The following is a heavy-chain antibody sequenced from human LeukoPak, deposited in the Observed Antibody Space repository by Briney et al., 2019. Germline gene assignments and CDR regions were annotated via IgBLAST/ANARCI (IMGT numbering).Heavy chain of an antibody. CDR3: VRDRELTY. D-gene: IGHD5-24*01. Sequence: PSETLSLTCTVSDGSISIYYWSWIRQPPGKGLEWIGYIYNSGSTIYNPSLKSRVTISADTSKNQFSLKLSSVTAADTAVCYCVRDRELTYWGQGTLVTVSS. V-gene: IGHV4-59*01. CDR2: IYNSGST. J-gene: IGHJ4*02. CDR1: DGSISIYY.